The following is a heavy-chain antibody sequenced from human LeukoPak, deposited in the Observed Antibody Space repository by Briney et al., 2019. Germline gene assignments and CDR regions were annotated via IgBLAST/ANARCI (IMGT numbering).Heavy chain of an antibody. Sequence: GASVKVSCKASGGTFSSYAISWVRQAPGQGLEWMGWISAYNGNTNYAQKLQGRVTMTTDTSTSTAYMELRSLRSDDTAVYYCARDHLERGSSPDYWGQGTLVTVSS. V-gene: IGHV1-18*01. J-gene: IGHJ4*02. D-gene: IGHD6-6*01. CDR3: ARDHLERGSSPDY. CDR1: GGTFSSYA. CDR2: ISAYNGNT.